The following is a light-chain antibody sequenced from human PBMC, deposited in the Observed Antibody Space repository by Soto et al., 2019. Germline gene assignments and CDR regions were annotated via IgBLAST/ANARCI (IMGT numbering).Light chain of an antibody. CDR3: ISLTSSPPYV. V-gene: IGLV2-14*03. Sequence: QSVLTQPASVSGSPGQSITISCTGTSSDIGAYNYVSWYQQHPGKAPKLMIYDVSNRPSGISNRFSGSKSGNTASLTISGLQVEDEADYYCISLTSSPPYVFGTGTKVTVL. CDR1: SSDIGAYNY. CDR2: DVS. J-gene: IGLJ1*01.